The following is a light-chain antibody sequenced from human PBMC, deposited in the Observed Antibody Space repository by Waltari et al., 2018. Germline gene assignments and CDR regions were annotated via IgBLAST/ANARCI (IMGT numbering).Light chain of an antibody. V-gene: IGLV1-47*01. CDR1: SSNIGPNY. J-gene: IGLJ2*01. CDR2: RNE. CDR3: ATWDDSLSGPSVV. Sequence: QSVLTQPPSASGTPGQTVTISCSGSSSNIGPNYVYWYQQRPGTAPKFLIYRNEQRASGVPDRFSGSKSGTSASLAISGLRSEDEADYYCATWDDSLSGPSVVFGGGTKLTVL.